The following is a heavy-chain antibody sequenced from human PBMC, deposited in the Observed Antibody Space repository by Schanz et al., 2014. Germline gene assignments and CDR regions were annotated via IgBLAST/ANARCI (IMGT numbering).Heavy chain of an antibody. CDR2: ISSGGRNN. CDR3: ARQPGRITVSGVVSNWFDP. CDR1: GFIFSAYT. D-gene: IGHD3-3*01. J-gene: IGHJ5*02. V-gene: IGHV3-21*04. Sequence: VQLVESGGGLVKPGESLRLSCAASGFIFSAYTMNWVRQAPGKGLEWVSSISSGGRNNSYADSLKGRFTISRDNSKNTLYLQMNSLRVEDTAVYYCARQPGRITVSGVVSNWFDPWGQGTLVTVSS.